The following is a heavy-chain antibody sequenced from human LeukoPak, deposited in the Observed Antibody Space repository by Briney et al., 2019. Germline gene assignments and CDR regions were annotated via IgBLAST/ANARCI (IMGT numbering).Heavy chain of an antibody. CDR1: GFSFSSYG. V-gene: IGHV3-30*02. J-gene: IGHJ6*03. CDR2: LRNDRLIK. CDR3: AKDRYYDSSGLYMDV. Sequence: GGSLRLSCTVSGFSFSSYGMHWVRQAPGKGLEWVAFLRNDRLIKDHADSVRGRFTISRDNSKNTLYLQMNSLRAEDTAVYYCAKDRYYDSSGLYMDVWGKGTTVTVSS. D-gene: IGHD3-22*01.